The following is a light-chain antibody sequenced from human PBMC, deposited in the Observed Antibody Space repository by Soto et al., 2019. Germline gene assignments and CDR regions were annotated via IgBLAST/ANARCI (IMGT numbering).Light chain of an antibody. Sequence: EIVMTQSPATLSVSPGERATLSCRASQSVSSNLAWYQQKPGQAPRLLIYGTSTRATGIPGRFSGSGSGTDFTLTISSLQSEDFAIYYCQQYNTWTWTFGQGTKVDIK. CDR2: GTS. CDR3: QQYNTWTWT. CDR1: QSVSSN. J-gene: IGKJ1*01. V-gene: IGKV3-15*01.